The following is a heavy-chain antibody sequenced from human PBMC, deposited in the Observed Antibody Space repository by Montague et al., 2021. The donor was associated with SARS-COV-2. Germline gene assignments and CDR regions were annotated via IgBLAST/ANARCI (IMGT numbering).Heavy chain of an antibody. CDR1: GGSFSGYY. CDR2: INHSGST. J-gene: IGHJ6*02. Sequence: SETLSLTCAVYGGSFSGYYWTWIRQSPRKGLEWIGEINHSGSTNYNPSLKSRVTISVDTSKNQFSLKLSSVTAADTAVYYCACGEITTRRLIYYYGMDVWGQGTTVTVSS. D-gene: IGHD4-11*01. CDR3: ACGEITTRRLIYYYGMDV. V-gene: IGHV4-34*01.